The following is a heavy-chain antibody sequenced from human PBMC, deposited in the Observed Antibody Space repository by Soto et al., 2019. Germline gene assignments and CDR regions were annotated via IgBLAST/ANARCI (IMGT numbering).Heavy chain of an antibody. J-gene: IGHJ5*02. CDR3: ERLNSRSAQYNWFDP. V-gene: IGHV1-18*01. CDR2: ISAYNGNT. CDR1: GYTFTSYG. Sequence: QVRLVQSGAEVKKPGASVKVSCKASGYTFTSYGISWVRQAPGQGLEWMGWISAYNGNTNYAQKLQGRVTMTTDTSTSTAYMEQRSMRSDDTAVYYCERLNSRSAQYNWFDPWGQGTLVTVSS. D-gene: IGHD6-13*01.